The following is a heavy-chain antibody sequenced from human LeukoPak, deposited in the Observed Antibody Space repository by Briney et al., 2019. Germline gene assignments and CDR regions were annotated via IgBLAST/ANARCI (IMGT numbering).Heavy chain of an antibody. CDR1: GFTFSGYA. V-gene: IGHV3-23*01. D-gene: IGHD6-19*01. Sequence: GGSLRLSCAASGFTFSGYAMRWVRQAPGKGLEWVSTVTGSGASTYYAESVKGRFTISRDNSKNTLYLQMNNLRAEDTAVYYCAKDTPLIEYASGWSRNFFDYWGQGTLVTASS. J-gene: IGHJ4*02. CDR3: AKDTPLIEYASGWSRNFFDY. CDR2: VTGSGAST.